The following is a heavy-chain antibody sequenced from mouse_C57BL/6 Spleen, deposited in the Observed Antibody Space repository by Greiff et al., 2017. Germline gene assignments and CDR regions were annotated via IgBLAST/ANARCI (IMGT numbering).Heavy chain of an antibody. CDR2: ISSGSSTL. CDR1: GFTFSDYG. D-gene: IGHD4-1*01. V-gene: IGHV5-17*01. CDR3: ARPGNYYAMDY. Sequence: EVKLQESGGGLVKPGGSLKLSCAASGFTFSDYGMHWVRQAPEKGLEWVAYISSGSSTLYYADTVKGRFTISRDNAKNTLFLQMTSLRSEDTAMYYCARPGNYYAMDYWGQGTSVTVSS. J-gene: IGHJ4*01.